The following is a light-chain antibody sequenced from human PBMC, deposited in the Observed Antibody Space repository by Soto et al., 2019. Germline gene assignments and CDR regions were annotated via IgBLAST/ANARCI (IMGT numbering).Light chain of an antibody. CDR1: QSLGIW. V-gene: IGKV1-5*01. CDR2: DAS. J-gene: IGKJ1*01. CDR3: QEYNSYSGT. Sequence: DIQMTQSPSTLSASVGDRVTITCRASQSLGIWLAWHQQKPGKAPKILIYDASTLKSGVPSRFRGSGSGTKFTLTISSLQPDDFETYYCQEYNSYSGTFGQGTKVDIK.